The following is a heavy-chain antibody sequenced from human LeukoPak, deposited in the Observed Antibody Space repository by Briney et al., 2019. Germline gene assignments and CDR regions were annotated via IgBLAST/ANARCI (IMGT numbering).Heavy chain of an antibody. CDR2: ISSSSRHT. CDR1: GFTFSSYS. CDR3: ARAGRDYGTSRYYYYYMDV. D-gene: IGHD4-17*01. J-gene: IGHJ6*03. V-gene: IGHV3-21*01. Sequence: GGSLRLSCAASGFTFSSYSMNWVRQAPGKGLEWVSSISSSSRHTYYADSVKGRFTISRDNAKKSLYLQMNSLRAEDTAVYYCARAGRDYGTSRYYYYYMDVWGKGTTVTVSS.